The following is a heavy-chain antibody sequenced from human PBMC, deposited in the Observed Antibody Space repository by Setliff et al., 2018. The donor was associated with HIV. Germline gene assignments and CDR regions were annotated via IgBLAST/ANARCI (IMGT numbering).Heavy chain of an antibody. CDR3: ARGLVVVTDSDYDTNYYYYYYMDV. Sequence: SETLSLTCTVSGGSISSYYWSWIRQSPGKGLEWLGYIYYSGSTNYNPSLKSRVTISIDTSKNQFSRKLSSVTAADTAVYYCARGLVVVTDSDYDTNYYYYYYMDVWGKGTTVTVAS. D-gene: IGHD5-12*01. CDR2: IYYSGST. V-gene: IGHV4-59*12. CDR1: GGSISSYY. J-gene: IGHJ6*03.